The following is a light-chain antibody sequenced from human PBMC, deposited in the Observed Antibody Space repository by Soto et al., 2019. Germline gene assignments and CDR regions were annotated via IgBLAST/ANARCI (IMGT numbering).Light chain of an antibody. V-gene: IGLV2-14*01. CDR1: SSDVGGYNY. Sequence: QSALTQPASVSGSPGQSITISCTGTSSDVGGYNYVSWYQQQSGKAPKLLMHEVSYRPSGVSNRFSGSKSGNTASLTISGLQAEDEADYYCDSYTSSRAYVFGIGTKLTVL. CDR3: DSYTSSRAYV. J-gene: IGLJ1*01. CDR2: EVS.